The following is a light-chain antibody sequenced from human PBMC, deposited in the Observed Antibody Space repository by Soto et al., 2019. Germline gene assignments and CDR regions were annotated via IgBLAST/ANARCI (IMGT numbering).Light chain of an antibody. CDR1: QSIFSY. J-gene: IGKJ2*01. Sequence: DIQLTQSPASVSASVGDRVTITGRASQSIFSYLNWFQQKPGEAPKLLIQATSSLQSGVPSRFSGSGSGTDFTLTINILQPEDSAVYYCQQSYSAPVTFSQGTKL. CDR3: QQSYSAPVT. V-gene: IGKV1-39*01. CDR2: ATS.